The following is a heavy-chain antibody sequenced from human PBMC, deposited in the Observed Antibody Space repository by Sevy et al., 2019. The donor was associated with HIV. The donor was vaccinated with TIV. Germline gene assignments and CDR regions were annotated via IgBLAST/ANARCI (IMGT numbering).Heavy chain of an antibody. CDR1: GFTFNSFA. CDR3: AKKMGGGSGMAFLVDF. CDR2: ISGTGDYT. V-gene: IGHV3-23*01. Sequence: GGSLRLSCAASGFTFNSFAMGWVRQAPGKGLDWISVISGTGDYTYYADSVKGRFTISRDNSKNTLFLQMNSLRAEDTAIFYCAKKMGGGSGMAFLVDFWGQGTLVTVFS. J-gene: IGHJ4*02. D-gene: IGHD5-18*01.